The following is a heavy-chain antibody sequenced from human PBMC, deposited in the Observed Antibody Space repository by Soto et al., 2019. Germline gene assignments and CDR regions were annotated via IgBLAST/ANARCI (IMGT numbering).Heavy chain of an antibody. J-gene: IGHJ6*02. D-gene: IGHD4-17*01. CDR1: GFTFSNYP. V-gene: IGHV3-23*01. CDR3: AKGNGDYADYYYYGMDV. CDR2: ISVSGGST. Sequence: EVQLLESGGNLVQPGGSLRLSCAASGFTFSNYPMSWVRQAPGKGLEWVSTISVSGGSTYYADSVKGRFTISRDNSKNTLDLQMNSLRADDAAVYYCAKGNGDYADYYYYGMDVWGQGTAVTVSS.